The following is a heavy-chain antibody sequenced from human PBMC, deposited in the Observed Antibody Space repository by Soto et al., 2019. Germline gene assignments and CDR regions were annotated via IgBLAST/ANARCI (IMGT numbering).Heavy chain of an antibody. Sequence: VKVSCKASGFAFTSSAVQWVRQARGQRLGWIGWIVVGSGNTNYAQSLQERVTITRDMSTSTAYMELSSLRSDDTAVYYCAANYSYGPLFDFWGQGTLVTVSS. V-gene: IGHV1-58*01. J-gene: IGHJ4*02. CDR2: IVVGSGNT. CDR1: GFAFTSSA. D-gene: IGHD5-18*01. CDR3: AANYSYGPLFDF.